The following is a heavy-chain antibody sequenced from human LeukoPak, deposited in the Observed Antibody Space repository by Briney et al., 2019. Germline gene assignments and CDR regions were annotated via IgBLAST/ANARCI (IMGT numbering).Heavy chain of an antibody. CDR3: ATLPLSPYCGGDCYSDY. D-gene: IGHD2-21*02. J-gene: IGHJ4*02. Sequence: ASVTVSCTVSGYTLNELSMHWVRQAPGKGLEWMGGFDPEDGETIYAQKFQGRVTMTEDTSTDTAYMELSSLRSEDTAVYYCATLPLSPYCGGDCYSDYWGQGTLVTVSS. CDR1: GYTLNELS. V-gene: IGHV1-24*01. CDR2: FDPEDGET.